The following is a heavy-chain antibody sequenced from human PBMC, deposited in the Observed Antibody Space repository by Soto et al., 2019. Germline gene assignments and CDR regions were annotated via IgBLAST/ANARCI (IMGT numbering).Heavy chain of an antibody. CDR3: GRAVGSGNFAHIDY. CDR2: ISNTAGTI. V-gene: IGHV3-11*01. J-gene: IGHJ4*02. Sequence: PGGSLRLSCAASGFAFSGHYMSWIRQSPEKGLEWVSYISNTAGTILYTDSVKGRFTISRDNAKNSLYLQMNSLRTEDTAVYFCGRAVGSGNFAHIDYWGQGTPVTVSS. D-gene: IGHD3-10*01. CDR1: GFAFSGHY.